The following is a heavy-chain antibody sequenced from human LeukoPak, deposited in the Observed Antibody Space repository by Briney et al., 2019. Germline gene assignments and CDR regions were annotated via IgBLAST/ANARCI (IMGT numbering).Heavy chain of an antibody. CDR1: GYTFISYA. CDR2: INAGNGNT. Sequence: ASVKVSCKASGYTFISYAMHWVRQAPGQRLEWMGWINAGNGNTKYSQKFQGRVTITRDTSASTAYMELSSLRSEDTAVYYCARGPPYEGPAARFDPWGQGTLVTVSS. J-gene: IGHJ5*02. D-gene: IGHD2-2*01. V-gene: IGHV1-3*01. CDR3: ARGPPYEGPAARFDP.